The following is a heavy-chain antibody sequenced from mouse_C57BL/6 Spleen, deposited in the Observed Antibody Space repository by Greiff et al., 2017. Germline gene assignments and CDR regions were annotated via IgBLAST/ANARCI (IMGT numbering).Heavy chain of an antibody. Sequence: VQLQQSGPELVKPGASVKISCKASGYTFTDYYMNWVKQSHGKSLEWIGDINPNNGGTSYNQKFKGKATLTVDKSSSTAYMELRSLTSEDSAVYYCASGNFAYWGQGTLGTVSA. CDR2: INPNNGGT. CDR1: GYTFTDYY. CDR3: ASGNFAY. V-gene: IGHV1-26*01. J-gene: IGHJ3*01.